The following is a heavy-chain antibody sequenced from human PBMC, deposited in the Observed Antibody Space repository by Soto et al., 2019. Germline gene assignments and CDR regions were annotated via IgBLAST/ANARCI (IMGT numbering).Heavy chain of an antibody. J-gene: IGHJ5*02. CDR3: AKGERYSSSWSYNWFDP. D-gene: IGHD6-13*01. CDR1: GFTFSSYA. CDR2: ISGSGGST. V-gene: IGHV3-23*01. Sequence: GGSLRLSCAASGFTFSSYAMSWVRQAPGKGLEWVSAISGSGGSTYYADSVKGRFTISRDNSKNTLYLQMNSLRAEDTAVYYCAKGERYSSSWSYNWFDPWGQGTLVTVSS.